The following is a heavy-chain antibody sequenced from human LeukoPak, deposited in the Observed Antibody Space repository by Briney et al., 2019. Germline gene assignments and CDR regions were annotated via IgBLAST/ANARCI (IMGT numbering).Heavy chain of an antibody. J-gene: IGHJ4*02. CDR2: VYPGDSDT. Sequence: ESLKISCKGSGYSFSSYWIGWVRQMPGKGLEWMGIVYPGDSDTRYSPSFQGQVTISADKSISTAYLQWSSLTASDTAMYYCARHRPYSSGWRHFDYWGQGTLVTVSS. D-gene: IGHD6-19*01. V-gene: IGHV5-51*01. CDR3: ARHRPYSSGWRHFDY. CDR1: GYSFSSYW.